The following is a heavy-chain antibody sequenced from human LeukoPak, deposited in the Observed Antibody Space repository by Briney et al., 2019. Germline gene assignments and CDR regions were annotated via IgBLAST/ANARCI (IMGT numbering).Heavy chain of an antibody. CDR3: ARDIYDSSGYYYDH. V-gene: IGHV4-30-4*01. CDR2: IYYSGST. CDR1: GGSISSGDYY. D-gene: IGHD3-22*01. J-gene: IGHJ5*02. Sequence: LSETLSLTCTVSGGSISSGDYYWSWIRQHPGKGLEWIGYIYYSGSTYYNPSLKSRVTISVDTSKNQFSLKLSSVTAGDTAVYYCARDIYDSSGYYYDHWGQGTLVTVSS.